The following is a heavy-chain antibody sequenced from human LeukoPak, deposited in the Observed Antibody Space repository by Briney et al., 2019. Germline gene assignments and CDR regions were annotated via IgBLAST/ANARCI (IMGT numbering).Heavy chain of an antibody. CDR3: ARDNCCLDGRLDP. D-gene: IGHD3/OR15-3a*01. V-gene: IGHV3-48*01. Sequence: GGSLRLSCAASGFTFSSYSMNWVRQAPGKGLEWVSYISSSSSTIYYADSVKGRFTISRDNAKNSLYLQMNSLRAEDTAVYYCARDNCCLDGRLDPWGQGTLVTVSS. CDR1: GFTFSSYS. CDR2: ISSSSSTI. J-gene: IGHJ5*02.